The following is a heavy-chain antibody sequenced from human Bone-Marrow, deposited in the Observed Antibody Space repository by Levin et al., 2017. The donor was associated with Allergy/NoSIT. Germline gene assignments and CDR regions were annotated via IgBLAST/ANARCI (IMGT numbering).Heavy chain of an antibody. CDR2: LSGSGTNT. D-gene: IGHD6-19*01. V-gene: IGHV3-23*01. CDR3: AKDGGGWYTSGWYYFDS. J-gene: IGHJ4*02. CDR1: GFIFDNYA. Sequence: GGSLRLSCAASGFIFDNYALTWVRQPPGKGLEWVASLSGSGTNTYYADSVKGRFTITRDNTENTLYLQMNSLRVEDTAVYYCAKDGGGWYTSGWYYFDSWGQGDLVTVSS.